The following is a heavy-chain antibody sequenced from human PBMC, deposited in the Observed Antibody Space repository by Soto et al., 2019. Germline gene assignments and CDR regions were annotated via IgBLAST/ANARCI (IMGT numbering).Heavy chain of an antibody. CDR1: GGSISRYY. Sequence: PSETLSLTCTVSGGSISRYYWSWIRQPPGKGLEWIGYIYYSGSTNYNPSLKSRVTISLDMSERQSSLKLTSVTAADTAVYWCARDPVDGYAFFDYWGQGALVTVSS. D-gene: IGHD5-12*01. V-gene: IGHV4-59*01. CDR3: ARDPVDGYAFFDY. J-gene: IGHJ4*02. CDR2: IYYSGST.